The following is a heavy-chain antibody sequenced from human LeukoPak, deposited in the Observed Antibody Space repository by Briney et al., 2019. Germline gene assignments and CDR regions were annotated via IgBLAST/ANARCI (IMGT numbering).Heavy chain of an antibody. V-gene: IGHV1-8*01. J-gene: IGHJ6*03. CDR3: AADSRDSNPAGNYYYMDV. CDR1: GYTFTSYE. Sequence: ASVKVSCKASGYTFTSYEINWVRQATGQGLEWMGWMSPNSGNTGYAQKFQGRVTMTRNTSISTAYMELSSLRSEDTAVYYCAADSRDSNPAGNYYYMDVWGKGTTVTVSS. D-gene: IGHD4-11*01. CDR2: MSPNSGNT.